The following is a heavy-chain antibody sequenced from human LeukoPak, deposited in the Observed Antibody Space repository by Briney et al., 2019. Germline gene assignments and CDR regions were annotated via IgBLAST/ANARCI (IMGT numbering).Heavy chain of an antibody. D-gene: IGHD3-22*01. V-gene: IGHV3-23*01. Sequence: GGSLRLSCAASGFTFSSYAMSWVRQAPGKGLEWVSSISGSGGSTFYADSVKGRFTISRDNSKNTLYLQMNSLRAEDTAVYYCTKDSYYYVSSRFYSWATFDYWGQGTLVTVSS. CDR1: GFTFSSYA. CDR2: ISGSGGST. CDR3: TKDSYYYVSSRFYSWATFDY. J-gene: IGHJ4*02.